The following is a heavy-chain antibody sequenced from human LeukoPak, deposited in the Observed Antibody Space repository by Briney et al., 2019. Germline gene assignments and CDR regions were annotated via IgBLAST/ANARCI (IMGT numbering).Heavy chain of an antibody. CDR1: GGSISSSSYY. Sequence: PSETLSLTCTVSGGSISSSSYYWGWIRQPPGKGLEWIGSIYYSVSTYYNVSLKSRVTISVDTSKNQFSLKLSSVTAADTAVYYCASQPGRAYYYGSGPLKPPGVNMDVWGKGTTVTISS. D-gene: IGHD3-10*01. V-gene: IGHV4-39*07. CDR2: IYYSVST. J-gene: IGHJ6*03. CDR3: ASQPGRAYYYGSGPLKPPGVNMDV.